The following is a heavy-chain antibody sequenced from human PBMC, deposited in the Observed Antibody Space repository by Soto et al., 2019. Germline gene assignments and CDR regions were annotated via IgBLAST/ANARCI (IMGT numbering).Heavy chain of an antibody. D-gene: IGHD6-19*01. CDR3: ARVRARWLVRYYGMDV. J-gene: IGHJ6*02. Sequence: GASVKVSCKASGYTFTSFDINWVRQATGQGLEWMGWMNPNSGNTGYAQKFQGRVTMTSNTSVSTAYKELSSLISEDTAVYYCARVRARWLVRYYGMDVWGQGTTVTVPS. V-gene: IGHV1-8*01. CDR1: GYTFTSFD. CDR2: MNPNSGNT.